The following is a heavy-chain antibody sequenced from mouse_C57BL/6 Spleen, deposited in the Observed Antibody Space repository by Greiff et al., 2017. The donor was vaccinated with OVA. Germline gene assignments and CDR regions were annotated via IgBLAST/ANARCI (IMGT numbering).Heavy chain of an antibody. D-gene: IGHD1-1*01. J-gene: IGHJ1*03. V-gene: IGHV3-6*01. CDR2: ISYDGSN. Sequence: EVKLQESGPGLVKPSQSLSLTCSVTGYSITSGYYWNWIRQFPGNKLEWMGYISYDGSNNYNPSLKNRISITRDTSKNQFFLKLNSVTTEDTATYYCAREPVVADWYFDVWGTGTTVTVSS. CDR3: AREPVVADWYFDV. CDR1: GYSITSGYY.